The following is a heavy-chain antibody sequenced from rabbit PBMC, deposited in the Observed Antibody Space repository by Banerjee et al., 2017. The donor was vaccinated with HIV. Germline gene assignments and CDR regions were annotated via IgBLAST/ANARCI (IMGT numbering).Heavy chain of an antibody. V-gene: IGHV1S40*01. D-gene: IGHD7-1*01. Sequence: LVKPGASLTLTCKASGFSYSGGYDMCWVRQAPGKGLEWIACIYPDYGTADYASWVNGRFTISVDNAQNTVYLQMTSLTGADTATYFCARDGFGTGPDYDLWGPGTLVTVS. CDR2: IYPDYGTA. CDR3: ARDGFGTGPDYDL. J-gene: IGHJ4*01. CDR1: GFSYSGGYD.